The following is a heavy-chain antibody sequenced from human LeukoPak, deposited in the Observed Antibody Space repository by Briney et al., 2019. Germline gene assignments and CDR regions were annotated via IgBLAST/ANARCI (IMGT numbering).Heavy chain of an antibody. CDR1: GYTFTSYG. CDR3: ARDLGAYCSGGSCYGGVDY. V-gene: IGHV1-18*01. J-gene: IGHJ4*02. D-gene: IGHD2-15*01. CDR2: ISAYNGNT. Sequence: ASVKVSCKASGYTFTSYGISWVRQAPGQGLGWMGWISAYNGNTNYAQKLQGRVTMTTDTSTSTAYMELRSLRSDDTAVYYCARDLGAYCSGGSCYGGVDYWGQGTLVTVSS.